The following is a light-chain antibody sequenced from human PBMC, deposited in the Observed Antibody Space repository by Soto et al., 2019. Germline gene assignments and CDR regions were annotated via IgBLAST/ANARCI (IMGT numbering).Light chain of an antibody. V-gene: IGKV3-20*01. CDR1: QSLGGNN. CDR2: DSS. Sequence: EIGLTQSPGTLSLYPGETATLSCRASQSLGGNNLAWYHHRPGQAPSLLIYDSSRRATGIPGRFSGSGSGTDYNLTISRLEPEDFPKYYCQQYSGSITFGQGTRLEIE. CDR3: QQYSGSIT. J-gene: IGKJ5*01.